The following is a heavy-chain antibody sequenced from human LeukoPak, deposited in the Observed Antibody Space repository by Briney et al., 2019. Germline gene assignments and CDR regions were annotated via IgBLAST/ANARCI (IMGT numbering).Heavy chain of an antibody. CDR3: ARASLLIGYYFDY. J-gene: IGHJ4*02. CDR1: GGSISSYY. CDR2: IYYSGST. V-gene: IGHV4-59*01. Sequence: SETLSLTCTVSGGSISSYYWSWIRQPPGKGLEWIGYIYYSGSTNYNPSLKSRVTISVDTSKNQFSLKLSSVTAADTAVYYCARASLLIGYYFDYWGQGTLVTVSS. D-gene: IGHD2/OR15-2a*01.